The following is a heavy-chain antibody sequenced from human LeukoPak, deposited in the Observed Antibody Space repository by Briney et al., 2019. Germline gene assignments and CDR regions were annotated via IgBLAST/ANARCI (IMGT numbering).Heavy chain of an antibody. CDR1: GGSFSGYY. V-gene: IGHV4-34*01. D-gene: IGHD2-15*01. Sequence: SETLSLTCAVYGGSFSGYYWSWIRQPPGKGLEWIGEINHSGSTNYNPSLKSRVTISVDTSKNQFSLKLSSVTAADTAAYYCAREKIVVVVAATVHFDHWGQGTLVTVSS. J-gene: IGHJ4*02. CDR3: AREKIVVVVAATVHFDH. CDR2: INHSGST.